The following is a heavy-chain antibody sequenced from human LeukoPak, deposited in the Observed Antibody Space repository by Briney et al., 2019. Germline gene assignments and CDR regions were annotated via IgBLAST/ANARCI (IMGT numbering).Heavy chain of an antibody. J-gene: IGHJ6*03. Sequence: PSETLSLTRTVSGGSISSYYWSWIRQPAGKGLEWIGRIYTSGSTNYNPSLKSRVTMSVATSKNQFSLKLSSVTAADTAVYYCARDVSYSSAYMDVWGKGTTVTISS. CDR3: ARDVSYSSAYMDV. V-gene: IGHV4-4*07. CDR2: IYTSGST. D-gene: IGHD6-19*01. CDR1: GGSISSYY.